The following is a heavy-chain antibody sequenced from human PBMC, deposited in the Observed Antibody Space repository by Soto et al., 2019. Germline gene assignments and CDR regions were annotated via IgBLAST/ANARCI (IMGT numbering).Heavy chain of an antibody. CDR2: ISSSGSTI. CDR1: GFTFSDYY. D-gene: IGHD5-12*01. J-gene: IGHJ4*02. V-gene: IGHV3-11*01. Sequence: GESLKISCAASGFTFSDYYMSWIRQAPGKGLEWVSYISSSGSTIYYADSVKGRFTISGDNAKNSLYLQMNSLRAEDTAVYYCVGPVVATSFDYWGQGTLVTVSS. CDR3: VGPVVATSFDY.